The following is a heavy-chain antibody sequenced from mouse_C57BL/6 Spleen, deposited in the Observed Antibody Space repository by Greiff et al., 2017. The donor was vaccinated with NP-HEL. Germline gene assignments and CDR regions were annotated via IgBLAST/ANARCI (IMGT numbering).Heavy chain of an antibody. J-gene: IGHJ2*01. CDR1: GYTFTDYY. CDR2: INPNNGGT. V-gene: IGHV1-26*01. CDR3: ARQRDDHDGGGYFDY. D-gene: IGHD2-4*01. Sequence: EVQLQQSGPELVKPGASVKISCKASGYTFTDYYMNWVKQSHGKSLEWIGDINPNNGGTSYNQKFKGKATLTVDKSSSTAYMELRSLTSEDSAGYYCARQRDDHDGGGYFDYWGQGTTLTVSS.